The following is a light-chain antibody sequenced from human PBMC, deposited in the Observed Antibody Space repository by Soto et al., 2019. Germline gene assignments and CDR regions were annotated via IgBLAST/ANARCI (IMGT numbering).Light chain of an antibody. CDR1: SSDVGGYNY. CDR3: CSYAGGYAFV. V-gene: IGLV2-11*01. CDR2: DVN. J-gene: IGLJ1*01. Sequence: QSALTRPRSVSGSPGQSVTISCTGTSSDVGGYNYVSWYQQHPGKAPKLMIYDVNKRPSGVPDRFSGSKSGNTASLTISGLQAEDEADYYCCSYAGGYAFVFGTGTKVTVL.